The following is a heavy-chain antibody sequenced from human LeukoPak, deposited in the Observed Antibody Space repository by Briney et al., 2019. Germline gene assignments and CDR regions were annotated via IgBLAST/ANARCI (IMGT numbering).Heavy chain of an antibody. D-gene: IGHD2-2*01. Sequence: GGSLRLSCAASGFTFSRYSMNWVRQAPGKGLEWVSSISSSSSFIYYADSAKGRFTISRDNAKNSLYLQMNSLRAEDTAVYYCARDPPLGSCSTISCPHLDYWGQGTLVTVSS. J-gene: IGHJ4*02. CDR1: GFTFSRYS. CDR2: ISSSSSFI. V-gene: IGHV3-21*01. CDR3: ARDPPLGSCSTISCPHLDY.